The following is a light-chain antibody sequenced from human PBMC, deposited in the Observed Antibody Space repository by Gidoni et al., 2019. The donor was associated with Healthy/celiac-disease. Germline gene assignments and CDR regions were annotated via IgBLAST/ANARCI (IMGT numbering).Light chain of an antibody. CDR3: QQCYSTLFT. CDR1: QSISSY. V-gene: IGKV1-39*01. CDR2: AAS. J-gene: IGKJ3*01. Sequence: DIQMTQSPSSLSASVGDRVTITCRASQSISSYLNWYQQKPGKAPKLLIYAASILKSGVPSRFSGSGSGTDFTLTISSLQPEDFATYYCQQCYSTLFTFGPXTKVDIK.